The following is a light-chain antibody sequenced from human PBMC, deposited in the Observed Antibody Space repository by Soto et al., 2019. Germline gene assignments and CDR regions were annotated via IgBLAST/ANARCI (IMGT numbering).Light chain of an antibody. CDR2: AAS. CDR1: QGISTY. V-gene: IGKV1-9*01. CDR3: QKFNSYPPES. Sequence: DVQLTQSPSFLSASVGYRVTITCRAIQGISTYLAWYQQKPGKAPKLLIYAASTLQSGTPSRFSGSGSGTEFTLTINSLKPEDFATYYSQKFNSYPPESFGQGTMVDIK. J-gene: IGKJ2*01.